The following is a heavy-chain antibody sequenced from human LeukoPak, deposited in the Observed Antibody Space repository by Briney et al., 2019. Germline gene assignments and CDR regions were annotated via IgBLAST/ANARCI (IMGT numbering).Heavy chain of an antibody. D-gene: IGHD1-14*01. V-gene: IGHV3-74*01. Sequence: PGGSLRLSCAAPGFTFTTYWMHWVRQAPGKGLVWVSRIRSDGSGTTFAGSVQGRFTISRDNARNTVYLQMNSLRAEDTAVYYCTRALTPGDAFDFWGQGTMVTVSS. J-gene: IGHJ3*01. CDR2: IRSDGSGT. CDR3: TRALTPGDAFDF. CDR1: GFTFTTYW.